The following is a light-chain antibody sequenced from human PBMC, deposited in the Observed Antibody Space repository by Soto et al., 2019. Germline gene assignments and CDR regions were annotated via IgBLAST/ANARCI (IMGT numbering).Light chain of an antibody. CDR2: GAF. CDR3: QQRSNWPSIT. V-gene: IGKV3-11*01. J-gene: IGKJ5*01. Sequence: IVLTQPPVTLSVSPGERVTLSCRASQSVSSNLAWYQQKPGQAPSLLIYGAFTRATGIPARFSGTGSGTDFTLTINSLEPEDFAVYYCQQRSNWPSITFGQGTRLEI. CDR1: QSVSSN.